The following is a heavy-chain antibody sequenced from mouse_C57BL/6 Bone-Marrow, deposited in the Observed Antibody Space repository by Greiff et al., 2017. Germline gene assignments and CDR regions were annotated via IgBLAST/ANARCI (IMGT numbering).Heavy chain of an antibody. CDR1: GYTFTSYW. CDR2: IDPSDSYT. V-gene: IGHV1-69*01. Sequence: QVQLQQPGAELVMPGASVKLSCKASGYTFTSYWMHWVKQRPGQGLEWIGEIDPSDSYTNYNQKFKGKSTLTVDKSSSTAYMQLSSLTSEDSAVYYCARAQLGPHYCDYWGQGTTLTVSS. J-gene: IGHJ2*01. CDR3: ARAQLGPHYCDY. D-gene: IGHD4-1*02.